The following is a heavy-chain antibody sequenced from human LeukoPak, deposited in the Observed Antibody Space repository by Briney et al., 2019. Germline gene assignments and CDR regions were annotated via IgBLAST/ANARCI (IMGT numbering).Heavy chain of an antibody. CDR1: GFTFSSYD. CDR2: IGTAGDT. CDR3: ARDKRVGSSWYNYYYYMDV. J-gene: IGHJ6*03. Sequence: GGSLRLSCAASGFTFSSYDMHWVRQATGKGLEWVSAIGTAGDTYYPGSVKGRFTISRENAKNSLYLQMNSLRAGDTAVYYCARDKRVGSSWYNYYYYMDVWGKGTTVTVSS. V-gene: IGHV3-13*01. D-gene: IGHD6-13*01.